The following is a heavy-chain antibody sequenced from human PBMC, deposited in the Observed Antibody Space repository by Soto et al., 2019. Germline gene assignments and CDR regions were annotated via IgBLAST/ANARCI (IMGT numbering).Heavy chain of an antibody. J-gene: IGHJ4*02. CDR1: GFTFSNYG. Sequence: QVQLVESGGGVVQPGRSLRLSCAASGFTFSNYGMHWVRQAPGKGLEWVALIWYDGSKKYYADSVKGRFTISRDNSKNTLDLQMNSLRAQDTAVYYCARGLGPNDYWGQGTLVTVSS. CDR3: ARGLGPNDY. V-gene: IGHV3-33*01. CDR2: IWYDGSKK. D-gene: IGHD7-27*01.